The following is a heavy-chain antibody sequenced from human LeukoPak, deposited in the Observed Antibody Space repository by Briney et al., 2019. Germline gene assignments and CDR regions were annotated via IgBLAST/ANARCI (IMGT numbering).Heavy chain of an antibody. V-gene: IGHV1-69*04. CDR3: ARDQGLTAPPPYGLDV. CDR1: GGTFSSSA. Sequence: SVKVSCKTSGGTFSSSAITWVRQAPREGLEWMGRIIPVLNITTYAQKFQGSVTITADTSTSTVYMELSSLRSEETAVYYCARDQGLTAPPPYGLDVWGQGTTVIVSS. CDR2: IIPVLNIT. D-gene: IGHD5-18*01. J-gene: IGHJ6*02.